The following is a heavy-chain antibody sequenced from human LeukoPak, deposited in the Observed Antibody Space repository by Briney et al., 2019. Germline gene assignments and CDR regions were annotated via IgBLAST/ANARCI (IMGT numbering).Heavy chain of an antibody. J-gene: IGHJ4*02. V-gene: IGHV3-43*01. CDR3: AKGDSSSWYNFDY. Sequence: TGGSLRLSCAAFGFTFDDYTMHWVRQAPGKGLEWVSLISWDDDSTYYADSVKGRFTISRDNSKNSLYLQMNSLRTEDTALYYCAKGDSSSWYNFDYWGQGTLVTVSS. D-gene: IGHD6-13*01. CDR2: ISWDDDST. CDR1: GFTFDDYT.